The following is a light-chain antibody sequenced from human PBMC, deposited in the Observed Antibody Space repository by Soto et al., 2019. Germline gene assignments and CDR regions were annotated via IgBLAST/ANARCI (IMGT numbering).Light chain of an antibody. Sequence: DIVMTQFPDSLAVSLGERATINCKSSQNPLYGPNNKNYLGWFQRKPGQPPKLLIYWASTRESGVPDRFSGSGSGTNFTLTINSLQSEDVAVYYCQQYYDYPWTFGQGTTVEIK. CDR3: QQYYDYPWT. J-gene: IGKJ1*01. V-gene: IGKV4-1*01. CDR1: QNPLYGPNNKNY. CDR2: WAS.